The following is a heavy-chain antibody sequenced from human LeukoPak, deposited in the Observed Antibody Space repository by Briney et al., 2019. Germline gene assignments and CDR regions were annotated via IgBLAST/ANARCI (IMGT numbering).Heavy chain of an antibody. CDR1: GYTFTSYA. J-gene: IGHJ3*02. CDR3: AREEVLFFGSSAAFDI. CDR2: INAGNGNT. Sequence: ASVKVSCKASGYTFTSYAMHWVRQAPGQRLEWMGWINAGNGNTKYSQEFQGRVTITRDTSASTAYMELSSLRSEDMAVYYCAREEVLFFGSSAAFDIWGQGTMVTVSS. D-gene: IGHD3-3*01. V-gene: IGHV1-3*03.